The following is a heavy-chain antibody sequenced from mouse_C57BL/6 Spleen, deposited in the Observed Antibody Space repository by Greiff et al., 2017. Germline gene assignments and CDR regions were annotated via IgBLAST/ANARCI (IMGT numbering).Heavy chain of an antibody. CDR3: ARRHSGTGAMDY. CDR1: GFTFSDYG. Sequence: EVKLQESGGGLVKPGGSLKLSCAASGFTFSDYGMHWVRQAPEKGLEWVAYISSGSSTIYYADTVKGRFTISRDNAKNTLFLQMTSLRSEDTAMYYCARRHSGTGAMDYWGQGTSVTVSS. D-gene: IGHD4-1*01. CDR2: ISSGSSTI. V-gene: IGHV5-17*01. J-gene: IGHJ4*01.